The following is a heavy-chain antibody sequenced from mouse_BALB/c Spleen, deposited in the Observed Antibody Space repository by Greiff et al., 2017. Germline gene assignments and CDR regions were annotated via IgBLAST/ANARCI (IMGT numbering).Heavy chain of an antibody. J-gene: IGHJ4*01. CDR3: ARHPYYYSGMDY. D-gene: IGHD2-12*01. CDR1: GFAFSSYD. Sequence: EVQLVESGGGLVKPGGSLKLSCAASGFAFSSYDMSWVRQTPEKRLGWVAYISSGGGSTYYPDTVKGRFTISRDNAKNTLYLQMSSLKSEDTAMYYCARHPYYYSGMDYWGQGTSVTVSS. V-gene: IGHV5-12-1*01. CDR2: ISSGGGST.